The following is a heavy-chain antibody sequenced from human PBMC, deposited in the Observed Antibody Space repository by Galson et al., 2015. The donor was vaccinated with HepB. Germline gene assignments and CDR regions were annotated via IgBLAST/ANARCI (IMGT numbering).Heavy chain of an antibody. CDR3: TRDFDGGIGGDDAFDI. J-gene: IGHJ3*02. Sequence: SLRLSCAASRFTFSSYSMNWVRQAPGKGLEWVGFIRSKAYGGTTGYAASVKGRFTISRDDSKSIAYLQMNSLKTEDTAVYYCTRDFDGGIGGDDAFDIWGQGTMVTVSS. V-gene: IGHV3-49*04. CDR1: RFTFSSYS. D-gene: IGHD4-23*01. CDR2: IRSKAYGGTT.